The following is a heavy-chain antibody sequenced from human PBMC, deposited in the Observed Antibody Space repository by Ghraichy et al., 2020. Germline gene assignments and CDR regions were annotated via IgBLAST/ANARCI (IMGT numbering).Heavy chain of an antibody. J-gene: IGHJ1*01. CDR1: GFTFSNAW. CDR2: IKSKTDGGTT. D-gene: IGHD3-3*01. CDR3: TTGTDYDFWSGYVPYFQH. Sequence: GGSLRLSCAASGFTFSNAWMSWVRQAPGKGLEWVGRIKSKTDGGTTDYAAPVKGRFTISRDDSKNTLYLQMNSLKTEDTAVYYCTTGTDYDFWSGYVPYFQHWGQGTLVTVSS. V-gene: IGHV3-15*01.